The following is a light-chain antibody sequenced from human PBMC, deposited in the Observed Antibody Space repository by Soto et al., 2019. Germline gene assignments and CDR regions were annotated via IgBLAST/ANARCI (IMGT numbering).Light chain of an antibody. Sequence: QSALTQPPSASGSPGQSVTISCAGSTGDIGTYDHVSWYQQHPGKAPKLLIYEVTKRPPGVPARFSGSKSANTASLTIYGLQADDEADYYCSSYAGTNNVIFGGGTKLTVL. CDR2: EVT. V-gene: IGLV2-8*01. CDR1: TGDIGTYDH. CDR3: SSYAGTNNVI. J-gene: IGLJ2*01.